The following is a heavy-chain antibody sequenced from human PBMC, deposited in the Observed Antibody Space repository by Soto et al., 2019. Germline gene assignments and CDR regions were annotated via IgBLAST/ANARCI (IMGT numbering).Heavy chain of an antibody. CDR3: AKDYYDILTGYGTPLS. V-gene: IGHV3-30*18. CDR2: ISYDGSNK. J-gene: IGHJ4*02. D-gene: IGHD3-9*01. CDR1: GFRFSDFH. Sequence: GGSLRLSCAASGFRFSDFHMTWIRQAPGKGLEWVAFISYDGSNKYYVDSVQGRFTIFRDSSRNSLYLQMNSLRPEDTALYYCAKDYYDILTGYGTPLSWGQGT.